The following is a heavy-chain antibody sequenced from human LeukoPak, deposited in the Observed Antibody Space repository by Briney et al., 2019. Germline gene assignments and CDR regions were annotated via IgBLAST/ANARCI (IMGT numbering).Heavy chain of an antibody. J-gene: IGHJ4*02. V-gene: IGHV3-53*01. CDR3: ARSRALDL. Sequence: GGSLRLSCVASGFSVRTNYMNWVRQAPGKRPEWVAIIYDSDSTYYTDSVKGRFTISRDSSKNTVYLQMNSLRIEDTALYYCARSRALDLWGQGTLVTVSS. CDR1: GFSVRTNY. CDR2: IYDSDST.